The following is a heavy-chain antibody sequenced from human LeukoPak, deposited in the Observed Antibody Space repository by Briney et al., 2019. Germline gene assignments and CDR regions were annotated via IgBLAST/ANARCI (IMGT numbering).Heavy chain of an antibody. J-gene: IGHJ4*02. CDR1: GGSISNYY. Sequence: NPSETLSLTCTVSGGSISNYYWSWIRQPPGKGLEWIGYIYYSGSTYYNPSLKSRVTISVDTSKNQFSLKLSSVTAADTAVYYCARARRGAYYYDSRSWDYWGQGTLVTVSS. V-gene: IGHV4-30-4*01. CDR3: ARARRGAYYYDSRSWDY. CDR2: IYYSGST. D-gene: IGHD3-22*01.